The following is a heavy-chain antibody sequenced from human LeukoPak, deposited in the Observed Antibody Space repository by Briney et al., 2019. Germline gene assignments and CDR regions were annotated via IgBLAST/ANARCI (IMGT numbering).Heavy chain of an antibody. CDR2: MNPNSGNT. J-gene: IGHJ5*02. CDR1: GYTFTSYD. Sequence: ASVKVSCKASGYTFTSYDINWARQATGQGLEWMGWMNPNSGNTGYAQKFQGRVTMTRNTSISTAYMELSSLRSEDTAVYYCARGPVSETTYYDILTGYYTGNWFDPWGQGTLVTVSS. D-gene: IGHD3-9*01. V-gene: IGHV1-8*01. CDR3: ARGPVSETTYYDILTGYYTGNWFDP.